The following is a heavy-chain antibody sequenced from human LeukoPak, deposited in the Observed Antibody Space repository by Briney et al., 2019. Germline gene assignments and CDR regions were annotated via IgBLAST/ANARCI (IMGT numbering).Heavy chain of an antibody. J-gene: IGHJ5*02. D-gene: IGHD2-2*01. Sequence: GGSLRLSCAASGFTFSSYSMNWVRQAPGKGLEWVSYISSSSSTIYYADSVKGRFTISRDNAKNSLYLQMNSLRAEDTAVYYCARDCSTSCYYNWFDPWGQGTLLTVSS. CDR1: GFTFSSYS. CDR2: ISSSSSTI. V-gene: IGHV3-48*01. CDR3: ARDCSTSCYYNWFDP.